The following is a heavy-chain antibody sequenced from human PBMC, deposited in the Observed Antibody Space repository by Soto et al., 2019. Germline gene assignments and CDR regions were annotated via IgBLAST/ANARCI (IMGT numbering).Heavy chain of an antibody. CDR3: AKDKADSSGYHNWFDP. CDR1: GFTFSSYA. CDR2: ISGSGGST. V-gene: IGHV3-23*01. J-gene: IGHJ5*02. Sequence: LRLSCAASGFTFSSYAMSWVRQAPGKGLEWVSAISGSGGSTYSADSVKGRFTISRDNFKNTLYLQMNSLRAEATAVYYCAKDKADSSGYHNWFDPWGQGTLVTVSS. D-gene: IGHD3-22*01.